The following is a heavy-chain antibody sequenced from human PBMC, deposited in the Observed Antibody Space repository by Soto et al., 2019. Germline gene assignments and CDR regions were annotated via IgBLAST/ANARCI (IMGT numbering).Heavy chain of an antibody. CDR1: GYSFTDYY. CDR2: INTKTGGT. V-gene: IGHV1-2*02. J-gene: IGHJ5*02. Sequence: QVHLVQSGAEVKKPGASVKVSCKASGYSFTDYYMHWVRQAPGQGLEWMGWINTKTGGTNYAQRVEGRVTMTGDTSINTAYMELSRLRSDDTAVYYCARVGPTGWFDPWGQGTVVTFSS. CDR3: ARVGPTGWFDP.